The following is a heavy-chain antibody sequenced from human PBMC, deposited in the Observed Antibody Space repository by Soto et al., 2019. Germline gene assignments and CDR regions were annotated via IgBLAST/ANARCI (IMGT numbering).Heavy chain of an antibody. J-gene: IGHJ4*02. D-gene: IGHD2-2*01. CDR2: ISGSDAGT. CDR3: TKDPCTRSSCYFDF. CDR1: GFTFSSHA. V-gene: IGHV3-23*01. Sequence: EVQLLESGGGLVQPGGSLRLSCEASGFTFSSHAMSWVRQAPGKGLEWDSAISGSDAGTFDADSVRGRFTISRDNSKNTLYLHMTSLRVEDTAIYYCTKDPCTRSSCYFDFWGQGSLVTVSS.